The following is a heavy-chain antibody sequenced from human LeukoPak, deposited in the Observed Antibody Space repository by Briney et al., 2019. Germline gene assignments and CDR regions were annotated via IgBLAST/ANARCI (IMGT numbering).Heavy chain of an antibody. J-gene: IGHJ4*02. CDR3: ARGGRAYYGSGSYRF. Sequence: SETLSLTCAVYGGSFSGYYWSWIRQPPGKGLEWIGEINHSGSTNYNPSLKSRVTISVDTSKNQFSLKLSSVTAADTAVYYCARGGRAYYGSGSYRFWGQGTLVTVSS. V-gene: IGHV4-34*01. CDR1: GGSFSGYY. D-gene: IGHD3-10*01. CDR2: INHSGST.